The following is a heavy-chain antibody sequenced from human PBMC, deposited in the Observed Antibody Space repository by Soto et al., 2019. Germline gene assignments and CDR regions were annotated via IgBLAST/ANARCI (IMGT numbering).Heavy chain of an antibody. CDR3: ARGAGVVPLEGYAYYGMDV. V-gene: IGHV4-59*12. CDR2: IYYSGST. D-gene: IGHD2-2*01. Sequence: SETLSLTCTVSGGSLSSYYWSWIRQPPGKGLEWIGYIYYSGSTNYNPSLKSRVTISVDTSKNHFSLKLDSVTAADAAVYYCARGAGVVPLEGYAYYGMDVWGLGTTVTAP. J-gene: IGHJ6*02. CDR1: GGSLSSYY.